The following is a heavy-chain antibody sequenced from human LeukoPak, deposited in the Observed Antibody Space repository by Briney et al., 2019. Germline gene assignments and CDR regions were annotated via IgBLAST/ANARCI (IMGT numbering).Heavy chain of an antibody. Sequence: GGSLRLSCAASGFTFDDYAMHWVRQAPGKGLEWVSGISWNSGSIGYADSVKGRFTISRDNAKNSLYLQMNSLRAEDMALYYCATAIGGSSSWYYFDYWGQGTLVTVSS. V-gene: IGHV3-9*03. J-gene: IGHJ4*02. D-gene: IGHD6-13*01. CDR3: ATAIGGSSSWYYFDY. CDR2: ISWNSGSI. CDR1: GFTFDDYA.